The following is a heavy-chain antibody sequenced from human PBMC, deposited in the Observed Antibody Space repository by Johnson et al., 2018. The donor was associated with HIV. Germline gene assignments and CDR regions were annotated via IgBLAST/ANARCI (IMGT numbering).Heavy chain of an antibody. CDR2: ISYDGSNK. CDR3: ANLVADYDSSGEQPNDAFDI. CDR1: RFTFSSYV. D-gene: IGHD3-22*01. J-gene: IGHJ3*02. Sequence: QVQLVESGGGVVQPGRSLRLSCAASRFTFSSYVMHWVRQAPGKGLEWVAVISYDGSNKYYADSVMGRFTISRDNSKNTLYLQMNSLRAEDTAVYYCANLVADYDSSGEQPNDAFDIWGQGTMVTVSS. V-gene: IGHV3-30*18.